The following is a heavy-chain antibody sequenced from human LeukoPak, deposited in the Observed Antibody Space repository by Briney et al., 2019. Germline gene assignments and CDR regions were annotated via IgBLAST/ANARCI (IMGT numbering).Heavy chain of an antibody. J-gene: IGHJ4*02. CDR2: ISANDGQT. D-gene: IGHD6-13*01. CDR3: VRDPPQQLARLGFDH. CDR1: GYTFPNYG. V-gene: IGHV1-18*01. Sequence: ASVKVSCKAFGYTFPNYGISWVRQAPGQGFEWMGWISANDGQTAYVQKFRDRFTMTTDTSASTAYMELKSLPSDDTAVYYCVRDPPQQLARLGFDHWGQGTLVTVSS.